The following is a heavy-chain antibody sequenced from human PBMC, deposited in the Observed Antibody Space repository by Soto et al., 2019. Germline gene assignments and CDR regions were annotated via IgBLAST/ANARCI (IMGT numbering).Heavy chain of an antibody. J-gene: IGHJ4*02. CDR2: FYYGGNT. V-gene: IGHV4-39*01. Sequence: QLQLQESGPGLVRPSETLSLTCTVSGDSMAGGRYYWGWLRHTPGEGLEWIGSFYYGGNTYYNPYIKSRVTISVDTSEIYSLQLNSVTAADTAVYYCVASVDFWSVDFGITYYFDFWGRGTLVTVSS. D-gene: IGHD3-3*01. CDR1: GDSMAGGRYY. CDR3: VASVDFWSVDFGITYYFDF.